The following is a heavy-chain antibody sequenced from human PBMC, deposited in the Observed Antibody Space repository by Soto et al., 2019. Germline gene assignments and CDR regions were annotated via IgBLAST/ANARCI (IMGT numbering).Heavy chain of an antibody. D-gene: IGHD2-2*01. Sequence: SETLSLTCTVSGGSIRYYFWTWIRQPPGKGLEWIGSIYYSGSTYYNPSLKSRVTISVDTSKKQFSLKLTSMTAADTAVYFCARQYSTSLLDYWGQGALVTVSS. V-gene: IGHV4-39*01. CDR2: IYYSGST. CDR3: ARQYSTSLLDY. J-gene: IGHJ4*02. CDR1: GGSIRYYF.